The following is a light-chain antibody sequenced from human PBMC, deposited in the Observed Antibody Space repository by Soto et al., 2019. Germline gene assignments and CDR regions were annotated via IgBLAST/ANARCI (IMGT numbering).Light chain of an antibody. CDR3: MKNIDIPWS. CDR2: MGS. V-gene: IGKV2-28*01. CDR1: QNLLYSNGYNY. Sequence: DVVMTQSPLSLSVTPGGPASISCRASQNLLYSNGYNYLDWYLQKPGQSPQLLIYMGSNRAPGVXDXSSGSGSGTYFSLKISRVEAEDVGVYYCMKNIDIPWSFGQGTKVEI. J-gene: IGKJ1*01.